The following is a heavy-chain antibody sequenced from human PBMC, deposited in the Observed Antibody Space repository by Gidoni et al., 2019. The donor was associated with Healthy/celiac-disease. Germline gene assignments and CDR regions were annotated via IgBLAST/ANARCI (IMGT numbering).Heavy chain of an antibody. CDR2: IYPGDSDT. CDR3: ARQMYEYQLLYHPFDAFDI. CDR1: GYSFTSYW. Sequence: GAEVKKPGESLKISCKGSGYSFTSYWIGWVRQMPGKGLEWMGIIYPGDSDTRYSPSFQGQVTISADKSISTAYLQWSSLKASDTAMYYCARQMYEYQLLYHPFDAFDIWGQGTMVTVSS. J-gene: IGHJ3*02. D-gene: IGHD2-2*02. V-gene: IGHV5-51*01.